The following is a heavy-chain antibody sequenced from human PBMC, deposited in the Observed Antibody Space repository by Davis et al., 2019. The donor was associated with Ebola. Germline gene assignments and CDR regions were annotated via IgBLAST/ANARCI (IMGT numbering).Heavy chain of an antibody. CDR2: MRYDDSDK. D-gene: IGHD4-11*01. Sequence: GESLKISCAASGFTFSDAWMTWVRQAPGKGLEWLAFMRYDDSDKYYADSLKGRFTISRDISKNTLYLQMSSLRSEDTALYFCAKPLYSNYEGIYDWGQGTLVTVSS. J-gene: IGHJ4*02. CDR1: GFTFSDAW. V-gene: IGHV3-30*02. CDR3: AKPLYSNYEGIYD.